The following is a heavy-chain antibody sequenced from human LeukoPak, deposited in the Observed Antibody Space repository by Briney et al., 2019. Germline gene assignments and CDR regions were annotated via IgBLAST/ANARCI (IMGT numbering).Heavy chain of an antibody. CDR2: IRSSDSTI. Sequence: MSGGSLRLSCAASGFTFSSYWMSWVRQAPGKGLEWVSYIRSSDSTIYYADSVKGRFTISRDNAKNSLYLQMNSLRAEDTAVYYCARGGGTYNSGSSNWFDPWGQGTLVTVSS. D-gene: IGHD3-10*01. V-gene: IGHV3-11*01. CDR3: ARGGGTYNSGSSNWFDP. J-gene: IGHJ5*02. CDR1: GFTFSSYW.